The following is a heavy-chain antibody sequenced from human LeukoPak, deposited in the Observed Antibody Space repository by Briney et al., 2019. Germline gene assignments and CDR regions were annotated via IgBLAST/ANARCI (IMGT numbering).Heavy chain of an antibody. D-gene: IGHD3-22*01. V-gene: IGHV3-21*01. J-gene: IGHJ4*02. CDR2: ISSSSSYI. Sequence: PGGSLRLSCAASGFTFSSYSMNWVRQAPGKGLEWVSSISSSSSYIYYADSVKGRLTISRDNAKNSLYLQMNSLRAEDTAVYYCAREESGYYYNPFDYWGQGTLVTVSS. CDR1: GFTFSSYS. CDR3: AREESGYYYNPFDY.